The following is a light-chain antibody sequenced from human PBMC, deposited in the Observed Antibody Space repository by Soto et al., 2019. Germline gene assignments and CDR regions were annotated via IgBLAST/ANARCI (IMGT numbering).Light chain of an antibody. Sequence: QSVLTHPPSASGTPGQRVTISCSGSSSNIGSNTVNWYQQLPGTAPKLLIYSNNKRPSGVPDRFSGSKSGTSASLAISGLQSEDEADYYCATWDDSLNGWVIGGGTKLTVL. CDR3: ATWDDSLNGWV. J-gene: IGLJ3*02. V-gene: IGLV1-44*01. CDR2: SNN. CDR1: SSNIGSNT.